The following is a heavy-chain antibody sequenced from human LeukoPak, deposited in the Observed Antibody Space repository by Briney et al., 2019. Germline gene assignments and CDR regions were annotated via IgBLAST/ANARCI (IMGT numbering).Heavy chain of an antibody. Sequence: GSLRLSCATSGFTFTTYNMNWVRQAPGKGLEWIGYIYYSGSTNYNPSLKSRVTISVDTSKNQFSLKLSSVTAADTAVYYCARNRLYCSSTSCYKGALDIWGQGTMVTVSS. CDR2: IYYSGST. V-gene: IGHV4-59*01. CDR3: ARNRLYCSSTSCYKGALDI. CDR1: GFTFTTYN. J-gene: IGHJ3*02. D-gene: IGHD2-2*02.